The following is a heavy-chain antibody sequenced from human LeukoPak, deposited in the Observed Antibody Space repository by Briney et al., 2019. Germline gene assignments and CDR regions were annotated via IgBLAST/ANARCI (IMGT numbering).Heavy chain of an antibody. V-gene: IGHV3-30*18. D-gene: IGHD3-22*01. CDR2: VSYDGGNM. CDR1: GFTFSSYG. J-gene: IGHJ4*02. Sequence: GGSLRLSCAASGFTFSSYGMHWGRQAPGKGLEWVAVVSYDGGNMYYADSVQGRFTISRDNSKNTLYLQMSGLRAEDTAVYYCAKVGSSGYYSNYFDYWGQGTLVTVSS. CDR3: AKVGSSGYYSNYFDY.